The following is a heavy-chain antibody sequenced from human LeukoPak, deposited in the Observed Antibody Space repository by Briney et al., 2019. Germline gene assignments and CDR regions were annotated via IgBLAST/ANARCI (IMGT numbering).Heavy chain of an antibody. V-gene: IGHV1-2*02. J-gene: IGHJ4*02. CDR2: INPNSDYT. CDR1: GYTFTNYA. CDR3: AVAPGDY. Sequence: RASVTVSFRASGYTFTNYAMNWVRQAPGQGVEWMGWINPNSDYTFYAQKFQGRVTLTRDTSISTVYMELTTLTSDDTALYYCAVAPGDYWGQGTLVSVSA. D-gene: IGHD2-21*01.